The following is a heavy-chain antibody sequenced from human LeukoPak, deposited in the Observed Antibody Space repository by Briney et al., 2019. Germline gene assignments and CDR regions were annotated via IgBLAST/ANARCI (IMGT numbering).Heavy chain of an antibody. CDR2: IYYSGST. CDR1: GGSISSSSYY. CDR3: ARHGHCSSTSCYAPYYYMDV. J-gene: IGHJ6*03. V-gene: IGHV4-39*01. Sequence: SETLSLTCTVSGGSISSSSYYWCWIRQPPGKGLEWIGSIYYSGSTYYNPSLKSRVTISVDTSKNQFSLKLSSVTAADTAVYYCARHGHCSSTSCYAPYYYMDVWGKGTTVTISS. D-gene: IGHD2-2*01.